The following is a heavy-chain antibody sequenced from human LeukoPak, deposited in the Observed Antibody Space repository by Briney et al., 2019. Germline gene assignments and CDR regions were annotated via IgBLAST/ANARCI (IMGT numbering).Heavy chain of an antibody. D-gene: IGHD3-22*01. CDR3: ARCRRTPTYYYDSSGYGYDY. CDR1: GYTFTSYG. Sequence: ASVKVSCKASGYTFTSYGISWVRQAPGQGLEWMGWISAYNVNTNYAQKLQGRVTMTTDTSTSTAYMELRSLRSDDTAVYYCARCRRTPTYYYDSSGYGYDYWGQGTLVTVSS. J-gene: IGHJ4*02. V-gene: IGHV1-18*01. CDR2: ISAYNVNT.